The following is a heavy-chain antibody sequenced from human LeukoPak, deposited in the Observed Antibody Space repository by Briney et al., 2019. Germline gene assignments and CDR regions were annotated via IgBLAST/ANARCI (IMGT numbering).Heavy chain of an antibody. J-gene: IGHJ6*04. Sequence: PGGSLRLSCAASGFTFSSYAMHWVRQAPGKGLEWVAVISYDGSNKYYADSAKGRFTISRDNSKNTLYLQMNSLRAEDTAVYYCARQRPRRDSSGYHYYYGMDVWGKGTTVTVSS. V-gene: IGHV3-30-3*01. CDR2: ISYDGSNK. CDR1: GFTFSSYA. CDR3: ARQRPRRDSSGYHYYYGMDV. D-gene: IGHD3-22*01.